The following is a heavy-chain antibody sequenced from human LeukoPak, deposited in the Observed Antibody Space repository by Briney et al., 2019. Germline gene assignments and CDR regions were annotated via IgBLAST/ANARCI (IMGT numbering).Heavy chain of an antibody. V-gene: IGHV3-7*01. Sequence: GGSLRRSGAASGFTFTNYWMGWLRQAPGKGLKWVANIKQDRSEKDYADYVKGRFTIARDNAKDSLYLQMNSLRAEDTAVYYCARGFHRYNYDSGAYSVYWGQGTLVTVSS. D-gene: IGHD3-22*01. CDR2: IKQDRSEK. J-gene: IGHJ4*02. CDR3: ARGFHRYNYDSGAYSVY. CDR1: GFTFTNYW.